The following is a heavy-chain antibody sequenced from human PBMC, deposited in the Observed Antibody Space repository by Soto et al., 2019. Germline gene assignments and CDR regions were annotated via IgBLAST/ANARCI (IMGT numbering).Heavy chain of an antibody. D-gene: IGHD2-2*01. V-gene: IGHV3-23*01. CDR2: IGDSGATT. J-gene: IGHJ4*02. CDR1: AFTFRNYA. CDR3: AKDRSSTSCYGFDY. Sequence: GGSLRLSCAASAFTFRNYAMSWVRQAPGKGLEWVSAIGDSGATTYYADSVKGRFTISRDNSKNTLYLQMNNLRAEDKAFYYCAKDRSSTSCYGFDYWGPGALVTVSS.